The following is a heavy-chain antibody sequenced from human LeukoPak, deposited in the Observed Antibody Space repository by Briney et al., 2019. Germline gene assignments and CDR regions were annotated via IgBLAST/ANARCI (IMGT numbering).Heavy chain of an antibody. CDR3: ARDPTPRYCSGGSCYTHYGMDV. V-gene: IGHV3-21*01. CDR1: GFTFSSYT. D-gene: IGHD2-15*01. J-gene: IGHJ6*02. Sequence: PGGSLRLSCAASGFTFSSYTMNWVRQAPGEGLEWVSSISSSSSYIYYADSVKGRLTISRDNAKNSLYLQMNSLRAEDTAVYYCARDPTPRYCSGGSCYTHYGMDVWGQGTTVTVSS. CDR2: ISSSSSYI.